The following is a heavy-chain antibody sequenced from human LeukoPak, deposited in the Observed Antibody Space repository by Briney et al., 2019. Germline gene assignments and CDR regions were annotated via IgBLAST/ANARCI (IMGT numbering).Heavy chain of an antibody. V-gene: IGHV3-33*01. CDR2: IWYDGTTN. CDR3: ARGEGVATSGPGDY. D-gene: IGHD5-12*01. CDR1: GFTFTDYN. J-gene: IGHJ4*02. Sequence: AGGSLRLSCVTSGFTFTDYNVHWVRQAPGKGLEWLAVIWYDGTTNFHADSVKGRFTISRDNSKNTVYLEMNSLRAEATAVYYCARGEGVATSGPGDYWGRGTLVTVSS.